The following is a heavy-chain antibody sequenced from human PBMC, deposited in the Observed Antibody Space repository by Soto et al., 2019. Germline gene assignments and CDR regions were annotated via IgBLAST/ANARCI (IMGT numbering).Heavy chain of an antibody. CDR3: ARGSSSGYWADY. D-gene: IGHD3-22*01. V-gene: IGHV1-69*13. Sequence: ASVKVSCKASGGTFSSYAISWVRQAPGQGLEWMGGIIPIFGTANYAQKFHGRVTITADESKSTAYMELSSLRSEETAVYYCARGSSSGYWADYWGKGTLVTVSS. J-gene: IGHJ4*02. CDR1: GGTFSSYA. CDR2: IIPIFGTA.